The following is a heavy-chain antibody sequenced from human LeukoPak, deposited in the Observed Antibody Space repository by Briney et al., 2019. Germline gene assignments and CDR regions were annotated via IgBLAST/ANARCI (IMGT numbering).Heavy chain of an antibody. D-gene: IGHD5-18*01. J-gene: IGHJ4*02. V-gene: IGHV1-69*05. CDR2: IIPIFGTA. CDR3: ASGGYSYGYVESFDY. Sequence: SVKVSCKASGGTFSSYAISWVRQAPGQGLEWMGGIIPIFGTANYAQKFQGRVTNTTDESTSTAYMELSSLRSEDTAVYYCASGGYSYGYVESFDYWGQGTLVTVSS. CDR1: GGTFSSYA.